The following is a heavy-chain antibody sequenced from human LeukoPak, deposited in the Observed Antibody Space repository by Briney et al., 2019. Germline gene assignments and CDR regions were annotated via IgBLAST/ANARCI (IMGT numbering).Heavy chain of an antibody. V-gene: IGHV4-28*01. J-gene: IGHJ6*03. CDR1: GYSISSSNW. D-gene: IGHD5-12*01. Sequence: KPSETLSLTCAVSGYSISSSNWWGWIRQPPGKGLEWTAYIYYSGSTYYNPSLKSRVTMSVDTSKNQFSLKLSSVTAVDTAVYYCAKSVAWNYYYYMDVWGKGTTVTVSS. CDR2: IYYSGST. CDR3: AKSVAWNYYYYMDV.